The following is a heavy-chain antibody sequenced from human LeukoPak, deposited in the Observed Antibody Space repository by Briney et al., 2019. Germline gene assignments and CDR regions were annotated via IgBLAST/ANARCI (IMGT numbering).Heavy chain of an antibody. V-gene: IGHV4-4*02. CDR2: IYHSGSV. J-gene: IGHJ4*02. CDR3: ARDSTRDSSWFFDY. D-gene: IGHD6-13*01. Sequence: PSETLSLTCAVSGASINGSEWWNWVRQPPGKGLEWIGEIYHSGSVNYNPSLKSRVAISLDKSKNQFSLKLTSVTAADTAVYFCARDSTRDSSWFFDYWGQGTLVTVSS. CDR1: GASINGSEW.